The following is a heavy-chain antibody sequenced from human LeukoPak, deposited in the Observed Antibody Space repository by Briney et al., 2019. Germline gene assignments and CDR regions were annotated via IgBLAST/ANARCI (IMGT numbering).Heavy chain of an antibody. D-gene: IGHD3-3*01. CDR1: GGSISSYY. CDR3: ARLDYDFWSGYYYYYMDV. CDR2: IYTSGGT. J-gene: IGHJ6*03. Sequence: SETLSLTCTVSGGSISSYYWSWIRQPPGKGPEWIGYIYTSGGTNYNPSLKSRVTISVDTSKNQFSLKLSSVTAADTAVYYCARLDYDFWSGYYYYYMDVWGKGTTVTVSS. V-gene: IGHV4-4*09.